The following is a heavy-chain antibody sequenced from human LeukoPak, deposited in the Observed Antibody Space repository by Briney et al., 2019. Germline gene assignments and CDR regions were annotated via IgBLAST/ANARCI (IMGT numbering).Heavy chain of an antibody. CDR1: GYSISSGYY. CDR2: IYHTGIT. CDR3: ARDGGVLRFLAWLYAFDI. Sequence: SETLSLTCAVSGYSISSGYYWGWIRQPPGKGLEWIGSIYHTGITSYNPSLKSRVTISADTSKNQFSLNLTSVTAADTAVYYCARDGGVLRFLAWLYAFDIWGQGTMVIVSS. D-gene: IGHD3-3*01. J-gene: IGHJ3*02. V-gene: IGHV4-38-2*02.